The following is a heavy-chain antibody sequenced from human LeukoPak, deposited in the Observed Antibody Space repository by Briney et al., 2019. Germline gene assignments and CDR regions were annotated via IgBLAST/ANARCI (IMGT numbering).Heavy chain of an antibody. CDR2: IYYSGSI. D-gene: IGHD3-22*01. CDR3: ARENPSGYYNRPIDY. J-gene: IGHJ4*02. Sequence: SETLSLTCTVSGGSISSYYWSWIRQPPGKGLEWIGDIYYSGSIKYNPSLKSRVTMSVDTSKNQFSLKLSSVTAVDTAIYYCARENPSGYYNRPIDYWGQGTLVTVSS. CDR1: GGSISSYY. V-gene: IGHV4-59*01.